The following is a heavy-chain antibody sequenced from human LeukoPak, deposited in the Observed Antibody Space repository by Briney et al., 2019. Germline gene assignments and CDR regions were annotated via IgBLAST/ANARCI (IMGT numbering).Heavy chain of an antibody. CDR3: TRHLYCSSTSCYGDWFDP. CDR1: GFTFSGSA. CDR2: IRSKANSYAT. J-gene: IGHJ5*02. Sequence: GGSLKLSCAASGFTFSGSAMHSVRQASGKGLEWVGRIRSKANSYATAYAASVKGRVTISREDSKNTAYLQMNILKTEDTAVYYCTRHLYCSSTSCYGDWFDPWGQGTLVTVSS. V-gene: IGHV3-73*01. D-gene: IGHD2-2*01.